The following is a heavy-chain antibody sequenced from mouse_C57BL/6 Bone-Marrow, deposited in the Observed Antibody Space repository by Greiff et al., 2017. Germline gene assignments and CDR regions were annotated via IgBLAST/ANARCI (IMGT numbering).Heavy chain of an antibody. Sequence: VQLKQSGGGLVKPGGSLKLSCAASGFTFSDYGMHWVRQAPEKGLEWVAYISSGSSTIYYADTVKGRFTISRDNAKNTLFLQMTSLRSEDTAMYYCARSALAYWGQGTLVTVSA. CDR3: ARSALAY. CDR1: GFTFSDYG. J-gene: IGHJ3*01. CDR2: ISSGSSTI. V-gene: IGHV5-17*01.